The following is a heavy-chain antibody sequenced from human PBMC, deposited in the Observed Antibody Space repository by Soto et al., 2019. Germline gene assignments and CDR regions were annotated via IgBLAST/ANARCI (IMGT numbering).Heavy chain of an antibody. J-gene: IGHJ6*02. CDR2: IKQDGSEK. CDR1: GFTFSSYW. V-gene: IGHV3-7*03. Sequence: GGSLRLSCAASGFTFSSYWMSWVRQAPGKGLEWVANIKQDGSEKYYVDSVKGRFTISRDNAKNSLYLQMNSLRAEDTAVYYCARTRFLAWLPQYSGMDVWGQGTTVTVS. D-gene: IGHD3-3*01. CDR3: ARTRFLAWLPQYSGMDV.